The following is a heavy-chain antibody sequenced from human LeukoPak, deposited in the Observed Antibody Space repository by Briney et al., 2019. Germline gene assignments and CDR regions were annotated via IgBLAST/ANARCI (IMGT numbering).Heavy chain of an antibody. CDR3: AKDFLYCSSTSCYTSY. V-gene: IGHV3-23*01. D-gene: IGHD2-2*02. J-gene: IGHJ4*02. CDR1: GFTFSNYW. CDR2: ISGSGGST. Sequence: GGSLRLSCAASGFTFSNYWMHWVRQAPGKGLGWVSAISGSGGSTYYADSEKGRFTISRDNSKNTLYLQMNSLRAEDTAVYYCAKDFLYCSSTSCYTSYWGQGTLVTVSS.